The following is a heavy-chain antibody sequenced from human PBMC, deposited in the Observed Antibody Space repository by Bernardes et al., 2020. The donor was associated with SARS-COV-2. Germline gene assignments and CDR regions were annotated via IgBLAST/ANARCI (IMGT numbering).Heavy chain of an antibody. Sequence: AGSLLLSCAASGLTFSSYWMHWVRQVPGKGLVWVSRINEDGTITDYADSVKGRFTISRDNAKNTLFLHMNSLRAEDSAVYYCARDVVGKEDFWGQGTLVTVSS. CDR3: ARDVVGKEDF. CDR1: GLTFSSYW. D-gene: IGHD2-15*01. J-gene: IGHJ4*02. CDR2: INEDGTIT. V-gene: IGHV3-74*01.